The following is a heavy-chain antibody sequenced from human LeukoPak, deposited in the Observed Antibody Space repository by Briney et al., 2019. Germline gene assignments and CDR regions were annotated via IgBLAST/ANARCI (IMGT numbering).Heavy chain of an antibody. V-gene: IGHV4-34*01. CDR2: ISHSGST. J-gene: IGHJ1*01. CDR1: GGSFSGYY. Sequence: PSETLSLTCAVYGGSFSGYYWSWIRQPPVKGLEWIGEISHSGSTNYNPSLKSRVTISVDTSKNQFSLKLSSVTAADTAVYYCARGSMTVVVTPRLEYFQHWGQGTLVTVSS. D-gene: IGHD3-22*01. CDR3: ARGSMTVVVTPRLEYFQH.